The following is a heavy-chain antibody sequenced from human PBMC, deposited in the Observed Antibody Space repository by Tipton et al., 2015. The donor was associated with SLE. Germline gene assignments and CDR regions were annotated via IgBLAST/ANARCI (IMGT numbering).Heavy chain of an antibody. V-gene: IGHV4-59*01. Sequence: TLSLTCTVSGGSISSYYWSWIRQPPGKALEWIGYIYYSGSTNYNPSLKSRITISVDTSKNQFSLKLNSVTAADTAVYYCVRDVNDYGDCRRQRFDPWGQGTLVIVSS. D-gene: IGHD4-17*01. J-gene: IGHJ5*02. CDR3: VRDVNDYGDCRRQRFDP. CDR2: IYYSGST. CDR1: GGSISSYY.